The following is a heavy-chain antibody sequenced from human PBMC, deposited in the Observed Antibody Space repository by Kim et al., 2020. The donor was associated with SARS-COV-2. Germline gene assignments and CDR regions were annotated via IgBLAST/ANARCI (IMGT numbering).Heavy chain of an antibody. D-gene: IGHD3-10*01. V-gene: IGHV5-51*01. CDR3: ARLLALRGVGFDY. Sequence: YSPSFQGQVTISADKSISTAYLQWSSLKASDTAMYYCARLLALRGVGFDYWGQGILVTVSS. J-gene: IGHJ4*02.